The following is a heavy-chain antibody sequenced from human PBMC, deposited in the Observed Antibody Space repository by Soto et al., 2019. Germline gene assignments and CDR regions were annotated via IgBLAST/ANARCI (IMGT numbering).Heavy chain of an antibody. Sequence: GGSLRLSCAASGFTISSYGMHWVLQAPGKGLEWVAVIWYDGSNKYYADSVKGRFTISRDNSKNTLYLQMNSLRAEDTAVYYCARDSLPATNHFDYWGQGTLVTVSS. V-gene: IGHV3-33*01. J-gene: IGHJ4*02. D-gene: IGHD2-15*01. CDR2: IWYDGSNK. CDR3: ARDSLPATNHFDY. CDR1: GFTISSYG.